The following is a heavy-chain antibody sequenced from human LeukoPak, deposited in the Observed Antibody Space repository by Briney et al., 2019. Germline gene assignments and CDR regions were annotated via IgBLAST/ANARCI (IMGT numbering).Heavy chain of an antibody. CDR2: MSYDGSNK. V-gene: IGHV3-30*04. J-gene: IGHJ4*02. CDR1: GFTFSSYA. CDR3: ARDRYSSGWYYFDY. D-gene: IGHD6-19*01. Sequence: GSLRLSCAASGFTFSSYAMHWVRQAPGKGLEWVAVMSYDGSNKYYADSVKGRFTISRDNSKNTLYLQMNSLRAEDTAVYYCARDRYSSGWYYFDYWGQGTLVTVSS.